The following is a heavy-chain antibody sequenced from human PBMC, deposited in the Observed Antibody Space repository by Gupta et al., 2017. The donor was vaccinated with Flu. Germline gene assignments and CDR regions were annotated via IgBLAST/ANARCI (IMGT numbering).Heavy chain of an antibody. J-gene: IGHJ4*02. V-gene: IGHV3-30*18. Sequence: VAVISYDGSNKYYADSVKGRFIISRDNSKNTVFLQMNSLRPEDTAVYYCTKDPDYWGQGTLVTVSS. CDR3: TKDPDY. CDR2: ISYDGSNK.